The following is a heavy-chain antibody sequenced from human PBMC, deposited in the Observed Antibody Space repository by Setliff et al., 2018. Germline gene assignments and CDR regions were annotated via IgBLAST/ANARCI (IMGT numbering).Heavy chain of an antibody. J-gene: IGHJ4*02. V-gene: IGHV4-59*03. D-gene: IGHD2-8*02. CDR3: TVYNTGSSKDHY. CDR1: GGSISSHY. CDR2: IYYSGST. Sequence: SETLSLTCTVSGGSISSHYWSWIRQPPGKGLEWIGSIYYSGSTNYNPSLKSRVTISVDTSKNQFSLKLSPVTTADTALYYCTVYNTGSSKDHYWGQGTPVTVSS.